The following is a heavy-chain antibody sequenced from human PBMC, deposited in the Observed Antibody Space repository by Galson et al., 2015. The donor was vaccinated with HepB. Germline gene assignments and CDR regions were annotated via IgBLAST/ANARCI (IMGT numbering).Heavy chain of an antibody. J-gene: IGHJ4*02. CDR3: AKGGTGSGWPTDDFDY. D-gene: IGHD6-19*01. CDR2: IRYDGSYK. CDR1: GFTFSSYG. Sequence: SLRLSCAASGFTFSSYGMHWVRQAPGKGLEWVAFIRYDGSYKYYADSVKGRFTISRDNSKNTLYLQMNSLRAEDTAVYYCAKGGTGSGWPTDDFDYWGQGTLVTVSS. V-gene: IGHV3-30*02.